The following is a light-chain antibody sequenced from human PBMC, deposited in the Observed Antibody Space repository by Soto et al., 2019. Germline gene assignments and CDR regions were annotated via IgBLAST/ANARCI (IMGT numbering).Light chain of an antibody. J-gene: IGLJ3*02. Sequence: QSVLTQPRSVSGSPGQPLTLSCTGTSRDVGSFNSVSWYQQHPSKAPQLIIYDVTKRPSGVPDRFSGSKSGNTASLNISGLQADDESDYYCCSYAGSSTWVFGGGTKLTVL. CDR1: SRDVGSFNS. V-gene: IGLV2-11*01. CDR2: DVT. CDR3: CSYAGSSTWV.